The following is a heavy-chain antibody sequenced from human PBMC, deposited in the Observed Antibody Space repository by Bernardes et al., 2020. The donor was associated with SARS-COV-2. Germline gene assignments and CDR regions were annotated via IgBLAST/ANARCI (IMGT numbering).Heavy chain of an antibody. V-gene: IGHV3-23*01. Sequence: GSLTPSGAASGFTFSRYAMSWVRPAPGKGLEWVSAISGSGGSTYYADSVKGRFTISRDNSKNTLYLQMNSLRAEDTAVYYCAKTYSSGWPFDYWGQGTLVTVSS. CDR1: GFTFSRYA. D-gene: IGHD6-19*01. CDR2: ISGSGGST. J-gene: IGHJ4*02. CDR3: AKTYSSGWPFDY.